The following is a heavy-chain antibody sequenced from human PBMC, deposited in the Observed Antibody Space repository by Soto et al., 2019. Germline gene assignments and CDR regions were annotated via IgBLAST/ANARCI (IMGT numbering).Heavy chain of an antibody. CDR1: GFTFSSYW. J-gene: IGHJ4*02. V-gene: IGHV3-7*05. CDR3: AKALSAILGAF. Sequence: PGGSLRLSCAASGFTFSSYWMSWVRQGPGKGPEWVANIKQDGSEKYYVDSVKGRFTISRDNAKDSLYLQMTSLRAEDTAVYHCAKALSAILGAFWGQGTFVTVSS. CDR2: IKQDGSEK. D-gene: IGHD2-2*01.